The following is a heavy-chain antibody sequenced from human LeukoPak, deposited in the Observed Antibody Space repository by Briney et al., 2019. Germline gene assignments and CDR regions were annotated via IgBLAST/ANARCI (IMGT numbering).Heavy chain of an antibody. CDR1: GFTFSSYA. V-gene: IGHV3-23*01. J-gene: IGHJ4*02. CDR2: ISGSGGST. Sequence: GGSLRLSRGASGFTFSSYAMSWVRQAPGKGLEWVSAISGSGGSTYYADSVKGRFTISRDNSKNTVYLQMNSLRGDDTAVYYCAKRGATTVITSYFDYWGQGTLVTVSS. D-gene: IGHD4-11*01. CDR3: AKRGATTVITSYFDY.